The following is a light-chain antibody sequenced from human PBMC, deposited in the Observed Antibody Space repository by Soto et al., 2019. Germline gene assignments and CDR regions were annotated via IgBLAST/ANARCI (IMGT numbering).Light chain of an antibody. CDR2: LNSDGSH. CDR1: SGRSSFA. Sequence: QPVLTQSSSASASLGASVKLTCTLSSGRSSFAIAWHQQQPEKGPRYLMNLNSDGSHIRGAGIPERFSGSSSGAERYLTISSLQSEDEADYYCQTWGSDIVVFGGGTQLTVL. V-gene: IGLV4-69*01. J-gene: IGLJ3*02. CDR3: QTWGSDIVV.